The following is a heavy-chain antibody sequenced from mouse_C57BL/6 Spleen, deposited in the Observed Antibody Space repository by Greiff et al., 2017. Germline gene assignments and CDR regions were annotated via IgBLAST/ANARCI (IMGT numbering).Heavy chain of an antibody. J-gene: IGHJ3*01. Sequence: VKLQQPGAELVMPGASVKLSCKASGYTFTSYWMHWVKQRPGQGLEWIGEIDPSDSYTNYNQKFKGKSTLTVDKSSSTAYMQLSSLNSEDSAVYYCARRAAQAAWFAYWGQGTLVTVSA. CDR1: GYTFTSYW. CDR3: ARRAAQAAWFAY. CDR2: IDPSDSYT. V-gene: IGHV1-69*01. D-gene: IGHD3-2*02.